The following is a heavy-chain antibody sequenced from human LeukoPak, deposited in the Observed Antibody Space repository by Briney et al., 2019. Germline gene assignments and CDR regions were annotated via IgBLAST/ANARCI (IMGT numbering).Heavy chain of an antibody. J-gene: IGHJ3*02. CDR3: ARLGSNDAFDI. Sequence: SVKLSCKASGGTFSSYAISWVRQAPGQGLEGVGSIIPIFGTANYAQKFKGRVTITTDKATSTVYMELSSLRSEDTAVYYCARLGSNDAFDIWGQGTMVTVSS. CDR2: IIPIFGTA. V-gene: IGHV1-69*05. CDR1: GGTFSSYA.